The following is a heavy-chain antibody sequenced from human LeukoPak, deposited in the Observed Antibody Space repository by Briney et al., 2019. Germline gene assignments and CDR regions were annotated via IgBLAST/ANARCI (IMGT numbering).Heavy chain of an antibody. J-gene: IGHJ3*02. V-gene: IGHV4-59*01. D-gene: IGHD3-16*01. CDR1: GGSISSYY. CDR2: IYYSGST. CDR3: AREGGNDAFDI. Sequence: SETLSLTCTFSGGSISSYYWSWIRQPPGKGLEWIGYIYYSGSTNYNPSLKSRVTISVDTSKNQFSLKLSSVTAADTAVYYCAREGGNDAFDIWGQGTMVTISS.